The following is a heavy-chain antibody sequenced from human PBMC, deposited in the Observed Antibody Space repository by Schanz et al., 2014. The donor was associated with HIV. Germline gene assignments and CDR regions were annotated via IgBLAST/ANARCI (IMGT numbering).Heavy chain of an antibody. CDR3: AKDERPYSSSWYGY. V-gene: IGHV3-30*18. CDR2: ISYDGSNK. D-gene: IGHD6-13*01. Sequence: QVQLVESGGGVVQPGRSLRLSCAASGFTFDSYGIHWVRQAPGKGLEWVAVISYDGSNKKYADSVKGRFTISRDNSKNTLYLQMKSLRPEDTAVYYCAKDERPYSSSWYGYWGQGTLVTVSS. J-gene: IGHJ4*02. CDR1: GFTFDSYG.